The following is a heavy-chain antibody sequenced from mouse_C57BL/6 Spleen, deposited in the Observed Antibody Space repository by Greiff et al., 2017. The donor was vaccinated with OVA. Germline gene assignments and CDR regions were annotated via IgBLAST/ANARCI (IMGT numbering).Heavy chain of an antibody. CDR1: GFTFSDYG. CDR2: ISSGSSTI. CDR3: ARNWDGFFDY. J-gene: IGHJ2*01. D-gene: IGHD4-1*01. V-gene: IGHV5-17*01. Sequence: EVQGVESGGGLVKPGGSLKLSCAASGFTFSDYGMHWVRQAPEKGLEWVAYISSGSSTIYYADTVKGRFTISRDNAKNTQFLQMTSLRSEDTAMYYCARNWDGFFDYWGQGTTLTVSS.